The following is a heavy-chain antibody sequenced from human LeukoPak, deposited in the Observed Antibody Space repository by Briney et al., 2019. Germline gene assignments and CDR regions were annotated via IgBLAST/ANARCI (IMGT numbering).Heavy chain of an antibody. CDR2: ISSNGGST. CDR1: GFTFRSYA. V-gene: IGHV3-64*01. CDR3: ARSNSTSQPFDH. Sequence: PGGSLRLSCAASGFTFRSYAMHWVRQAPGKGLEYVSGISSNGGSTYYANSVKGRFTISRDNSKNTLYLQMGSLRAGDVAVYYCARSNSTSQPFDHWGQGTLVTVSS. J-gene: IGHJ4*02. D-gene: IGHD2-2*01.